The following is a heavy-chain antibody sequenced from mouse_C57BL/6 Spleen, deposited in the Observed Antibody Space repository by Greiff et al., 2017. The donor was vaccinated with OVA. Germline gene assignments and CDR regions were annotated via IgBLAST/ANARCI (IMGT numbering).Heavy chain of an antibody. CDR2: ISSGSSTI. CDR3: ARGYSNTLNY. D-gene: IGHD2-5*01. Sequence: EVKLVESGGGLVKPGGSLKLSCAASGFTFSDYGMHWVRQAPEKGLELVAYISSGSSTIYYADTVKGRFTISRDNAKNTLFLQMTSLRSEDTAMYYCARGYSNTLNYWGQGTTLTVSS. J-gene: IGHJ2*01. CDR1: GFTFSDYG. V-gene: IGHV5-17*01.